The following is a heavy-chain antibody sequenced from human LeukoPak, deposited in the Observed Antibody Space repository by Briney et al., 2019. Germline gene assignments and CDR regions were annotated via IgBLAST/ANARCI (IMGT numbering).Heavy chain of an antibody. D-gene: IGHD4-23*01. CDR3: AREGVTYSLDY. CDR2: IYYSGST. J-gene: IGHJ4*02. V-gene: IGHV4-59*01. CDR1: VGSISSYY. Sequence: PSETLSLTCTVSVGSISSYYWSWIRQPPGKGLEWIGYIYYSGSTNYNPSLKSRVTISVDTSKNQFSLKLSSVTAADTAVYYCAREGVTYSLDYWGQGTLVTVSS.